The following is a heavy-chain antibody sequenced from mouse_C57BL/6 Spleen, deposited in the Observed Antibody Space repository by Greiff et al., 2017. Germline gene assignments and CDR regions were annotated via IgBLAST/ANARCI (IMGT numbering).Heavy chain of an antibody. D-gene: IGHD4-1*01. CDR1: GYTFTDYY. Sequence: VQLQQSGPELVKPGASVKISCKASGYTFTDYYMNWVKQSHGKSLEWIGDINPNNGGTSYNQKFKGKATLTVDKSSSTAYMELHSLTSEDSAVYFCARGLGQDYWGQGTTLTVSS. V-gene: IGHV1-26*01. CDR3: ARGLGQDY. CDR2: INPNNGGT. J-gene: IGHJ2*01.